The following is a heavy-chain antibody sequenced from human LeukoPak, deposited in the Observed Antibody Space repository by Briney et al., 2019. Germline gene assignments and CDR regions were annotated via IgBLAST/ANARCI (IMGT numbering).Heavy chain of an antibody. Sequence: GGSLRLSCADSGFTVSSNYMSWVRQAPGKGLEWVSVISGSGGSTYYADSVKGRFTISRDNSKNTLYLQMNSLRAEDTAVYYCAKHLVDGYSYFDYWGQGTLVTVSS. J-gene: IGHJ4*02. CDR2: ISGSGGST. CDR1: GFTVSSNY. D-gene: IGHD5-24*01. V-gene: IGHV3-23*01. CDR3: AKHLVDGYSYFDY.